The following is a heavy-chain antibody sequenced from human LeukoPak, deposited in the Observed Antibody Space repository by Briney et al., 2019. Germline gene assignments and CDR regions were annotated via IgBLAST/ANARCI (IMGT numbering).Heavy chain of an antibody. D-gene: IGHD2-15*01. CDR1: GFTFSSYA. V-gene: IGHV3-23*01. CDR2: LRGSGGST. CDR3: AKRGYCSGGSCYHQRYFQH. J-gene: IGHJ1*01. Sequence: GGSLRLSCAASGFTFSSYAMSWVRRPPGRGWEGAPLLRGSGGSTYYADSVKGRFTISRDNSKNTLYLQMNSLRAEDTAVYYCAKRGYCSGGSCYHQRYFQHWGQGTLVTVSS.